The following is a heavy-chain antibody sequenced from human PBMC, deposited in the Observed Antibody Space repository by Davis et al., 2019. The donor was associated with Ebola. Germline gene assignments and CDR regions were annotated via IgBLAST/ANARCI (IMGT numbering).Heavy chain of an antibody. J-gene: IGHJ4*02. CDR2: INHSGST. Sequence: MPSETLSLTCAVYGGTFSDYYWSWIRQPPGKGLEWIGEINHSGSTNYNPSLKSRVTISVDTSKNQFSLKLSSVTAADTAVYFCARGQLTSNIVVVTASHFDSWGQGTLVTVSS. CDR1: GGTFSDYY. V-gene: IGHV4-34*01. CDR3: ARGQLTSNIVVVTASHFDS. D-gene: IGHD2-21*02.